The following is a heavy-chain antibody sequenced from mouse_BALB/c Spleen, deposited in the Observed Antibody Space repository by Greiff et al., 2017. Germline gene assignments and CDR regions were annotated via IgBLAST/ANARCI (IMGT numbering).Heavy chain of an antibody. CDR1: GFTFTDYY. J-gene: IGHJ2*01. D-gene: IGHD2-2*01. V-gene: IGHV7-3*02. CDR2: IRNKANGYTT. CDR3: ARDIVGLRQDGDYFDY. Sequence: EVKLMESGGGLVQPGGSLRLSCATSGFTFTDYYMSWVRQPPGKALEWLGFIRNKANGYTTEYSASVKGRFTISRDNSQSILYLQMNTLRAEDSATYYCARDIVGLRQDGDYFDYWGQGTTLTVSS.